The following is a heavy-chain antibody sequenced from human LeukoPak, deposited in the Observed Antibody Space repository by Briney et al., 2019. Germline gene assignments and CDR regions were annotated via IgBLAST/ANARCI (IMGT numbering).Heavy chain of an antibody. CDR2: ISSSGGST. J-gene: IGHJ4*02. CDR1: GFTLSIYA. Sequence: PGGSLRLSCLASGFTLSIYAMRWLRQAPGKGLEWVSAISSSGGSTYYADSVKGRFTISRDNSKNTLSLRMNSLKAEDTAVYYCGTDTRGFAEHFDCWGQGTLVTVSS. D-gene: IGHD3-10*01. V-gene: IGHV3-23*01. CDR3: GTDTRGFAEHFDC.